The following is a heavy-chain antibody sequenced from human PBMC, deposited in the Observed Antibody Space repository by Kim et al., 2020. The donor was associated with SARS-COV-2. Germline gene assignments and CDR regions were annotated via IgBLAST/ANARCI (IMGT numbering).Heavy chain of an antibody. V-gene: IGHV3-23*01. CDR3: AKDIPVAAIWGAFDL. D-gene: IGHD6-19*01. CDR1: GVTFSNYA. Sequence: GGSLRLSCAASGVTFSNYAMSWVRQAPGKGLEWVSIISDTGGDTYSADSVKGRFTISRDNSKNMLYLQMNSLRVEDTAVYYCAKDIPVAAIWGAFDLWGQGTMVTVS. CDR2: ISDTGGDT. J-gene: IGHJ3*01.